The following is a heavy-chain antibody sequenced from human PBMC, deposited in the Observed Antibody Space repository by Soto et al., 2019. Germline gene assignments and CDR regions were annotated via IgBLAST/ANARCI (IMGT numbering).Heavy chain of an antibody. CDR2: IGAYNGYT. Sequence: QVQLVQSGTEVKKPGASVKVSCKASDYTFTTYGITWVRQAPGQGLEWVGWIGAYNGYTKYTQKFQDRVTMTADTSTTTASMELRSLRVDGTAIYCCARVRSIAVPGISWFDPWGQGTLVTVPS. D-gene: IGHD6-19*01. CDR3: ARVRSIAVPGISWFDP. J-gene: IGHJ5*02. CDR1: DYTFTTYG. V-gene: IGHV1-18*01.